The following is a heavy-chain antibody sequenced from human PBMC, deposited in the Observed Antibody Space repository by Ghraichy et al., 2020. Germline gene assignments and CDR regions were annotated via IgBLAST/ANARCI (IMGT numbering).Heavy chain of an antibody. D-gene: IGHD3-22*01. V-gene: IGHV3-23*01. J-gene: IGHJ3*02. CDR2: ISGSGGST. CDR1: GFTFSSYA. CDR3: AKDTNRGYYYDSSGYYGPTDAFDI. Sequence: GESLNISCAASGFTFSSYAMSWVRQAPGKGLEWVSAISGSGGSTYYADSVKGRFTISRDNSKNTLYLQMNSLRAEDTAVYYCAKDTNRGYYYDSSGYYGPTDAFDIWGQGTMVTVSS.